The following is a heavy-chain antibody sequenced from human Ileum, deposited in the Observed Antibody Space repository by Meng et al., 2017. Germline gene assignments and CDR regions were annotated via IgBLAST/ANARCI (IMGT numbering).Heavy chain of an antibody. V-gene: IGHV4-4*03. CDR1: GGSISSSFY. D-gene: IGHD2-15*01. J-gene: IGHJ4*02. CDR3: VRHGGKYFDS. Sequence: QGQLQASGPGLVEPPGTLALTFTVSGGSISSSFYWSWVRQSPGKGLEWIGQIYLAGSPNYNPSLESRVTISVDKSKNQFSLRLTSVTAADTAIFYCVRHGGKYFDSWGQGTLVTVSS. CDR2: IYLAGSP.